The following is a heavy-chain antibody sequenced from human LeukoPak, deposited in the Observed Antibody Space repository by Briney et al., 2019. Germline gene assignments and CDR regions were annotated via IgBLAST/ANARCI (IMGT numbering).Heavy chain of an antibody. D-gene: IGHD7-27*01. CDR1: GYTFTSHG. Sequence: ASVKVSCKASGYTFTSHGLSWARQAPGQGLEWMGWISIFSGNTNYAQKFQDRISMTTDTSTSTAYMELRSLKSDDTAVYYCARDPGGTWGFDYWGQGALVTVSS. CDR3: ARDPGGTWGFDY. J-gene: IGHJ4*02. V-gene: IGHV1-18*01. CDR2: ISIFSGNT.